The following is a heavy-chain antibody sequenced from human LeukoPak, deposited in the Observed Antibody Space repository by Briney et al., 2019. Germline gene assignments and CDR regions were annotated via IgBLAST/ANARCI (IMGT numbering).Heavy chain of an antibody. V-gene: IGHV3-33*01. CDR1: GFTFSSYG. CDR3: ATGSGLWSPDY. Sequence: GRSLRLSCAASGFTFSSYGTHWVRQAPGKGLEWVAVIWYDGSNKYYADSVKGRFTISRDNSKNTLYLQMNSLRVEDTAVYYCATGSGLWSPDYWGQGTLVTVSS. J-gene: IGHJ4*02. CDR2: IWYDGSNK. D-gene: IGHD5-18*01.